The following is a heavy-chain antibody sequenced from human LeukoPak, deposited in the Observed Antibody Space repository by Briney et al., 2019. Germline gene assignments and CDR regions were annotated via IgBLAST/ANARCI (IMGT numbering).Heavy chain of an antibody. V-gene: IGHV3-30*18. D-gene: IGHD6-19*01. Sequence: GRSLRLSCAASGFTFSSYGMHWVRQAPGKGLEWVAVISYDGSNKYYADSVKGRFTISRDNSKNTLYLQMNSLRAEDTAMYYCAKDSKPGYSSGWYWGDYWGQGTLVTVSS. CDR2: ISYDGSNK. CDR3: AKDSKPGYSSGWYWGDY. CDR1: GFTFSSYG. J-gene: IGHJ4*02.